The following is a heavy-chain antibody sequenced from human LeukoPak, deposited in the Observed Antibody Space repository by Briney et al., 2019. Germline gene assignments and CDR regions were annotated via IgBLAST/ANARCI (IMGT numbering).Heavy chain of an antibody. J-gene: IGHJ4*02. CDR3: VGSRLRYYFDY. CDR2: INPDGSTT. Sequence: GGSLRLSCAASGFTFSRYWIHWVRQAPGKGLEWVSRINPDGSTTTYADSVKGRFTISRDNAKNTVYLQMNSLRAEDTAVYYCVGSRLRYYFDYWGQGTVVTVSS. V-gene: IGHV3-74*01. D-gene: IGHD2-15*01. CDR1: GFTFSRYW.